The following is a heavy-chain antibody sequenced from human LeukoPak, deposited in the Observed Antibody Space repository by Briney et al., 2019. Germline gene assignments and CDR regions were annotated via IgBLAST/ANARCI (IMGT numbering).Heavy chain of an antibody. CDR1: GIHLRKYG. J-gene: IGHJ4*02. D-gene: IGHD3-10*01. V-gene: IGHV3-23*01. Sequence: GALGPSLGVPGIHLRKYGMRWGRPGPGKGGGGVAGIIYRGGSTNYRDSVGGRFTISTHTPKTTLYLQMNSLRAEDTAVYFCAKRGIVIRAVIIVGFHKEPYYFDYWGQGALVTVSS. CDR3: AKRGIVIRAVIIVGFHKEPYYFDY. CDR2: IIYRGGST.